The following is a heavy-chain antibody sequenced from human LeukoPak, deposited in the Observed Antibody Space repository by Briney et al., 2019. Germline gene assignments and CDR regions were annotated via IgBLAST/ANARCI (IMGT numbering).Heavy chain of an antibody. V-gene: IGHV4-59*08. J-gene: IGHJ3*02. CDR3: ARQETGYSYGYAFDI. CDR2: FYYSGST. D-gene: IGHD5-18*01. CDR1: GGSISSYH. Sequence: SETLLLTCSVSGGSISSYHWSWIRQPPGKGLEWIGHFYYSGSTNYNPSLKSRVTISVDTPKNQFSPKLSSVPAADTAVYYCARQETGYSYGYAFDIWGQGTMVTVSS.